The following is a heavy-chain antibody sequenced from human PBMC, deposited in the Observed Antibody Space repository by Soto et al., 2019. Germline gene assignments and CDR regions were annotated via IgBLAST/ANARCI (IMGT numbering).Heavy chain of an antibody. CDR2: MSPDGRKR. J-gene: IGHJ4*02. CDR3: SRDPLAFHIGGH. D-gene: IGHD3-3*02. V-gene: IGHV3-7*01. CDR1: GFTFSDYW. Sequence: EVQLVESGGGLVQPGGSPRLSGAASGFTFSDYWLSWVRQSPVKGLEWVANMSPDGRKRYYLDSLKGRFTISRDNAKNSLYLQMNRLSAEDTAVYFCSRDPLAFHIGGHWGQGTLVTVSS.